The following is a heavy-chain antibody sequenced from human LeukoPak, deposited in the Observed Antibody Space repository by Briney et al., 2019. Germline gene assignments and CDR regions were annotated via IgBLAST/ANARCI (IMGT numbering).Heavy chain of an antibody. CDR3: ARGVSSSWYDY. CDR1: GGSISSYY. CDR2: IYYSGST. J-gene: IGHJ4*02. Sequence: SETLSLTCTVSGGSISSYYWSWTRQPPGKGLEWIGYIYYSGSTNYNPSLKSRVTISVDTSKNQFSLKLSSVTAADTAVYYCARGVSSSWYDYWGQGTLVTVSS. V-gene: IGHV4-59*01. D-gene: IGHD6-13*01.